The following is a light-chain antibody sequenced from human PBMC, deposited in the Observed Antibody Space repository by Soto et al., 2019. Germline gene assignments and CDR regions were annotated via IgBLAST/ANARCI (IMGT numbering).Light chain of an antibody. CDR1: QSVSSSY. CDR2: GAS. J-gene: IGKJ1*01. CDR3: QQYGRSWT. Sequence: EIVLTQSPGTLSLSPGERATLSCRATQSVSSSYLAWYQQKPGQAPRLLIYGASSRATGIPDRFSGSGSGTDFTLTISRLEREDFAVYYCQQYGRSWTFGQGTKVDIK. V-gene: IGKV3-20*01.